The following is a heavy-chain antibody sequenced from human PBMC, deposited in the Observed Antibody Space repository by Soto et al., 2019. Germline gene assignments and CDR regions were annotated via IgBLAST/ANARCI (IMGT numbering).Heavy chain of an antibody. Sequence: EAQLVESGGGLVQPGGSLRLSCAASGFTFSSYWMHWVRQAPGKGLVWVSRINSDGSSTSYADSVKGRFTISRDNAKNTLYLQMNSLRAEDTAVYYCVRTSLVVAAATREDYWGQGTLVTVSS. CDR2: INSDGSST. CDR1: GFTFSSYW. J-gene: IGHJ4*02. V-gene: IGHV3-74*01. D-gene: IGHD2-15*01. CDR3: VRTSLVVAAATREDY.